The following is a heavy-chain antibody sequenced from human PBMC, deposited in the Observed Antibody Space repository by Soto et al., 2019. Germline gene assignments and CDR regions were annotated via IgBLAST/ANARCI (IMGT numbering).Heavy chain of an antibody. CDR1: GGSISSSSYY. D-gene: IGHD3-22*01. Sequence: SETLSLTCTVSGGSISSSSYYWGWLRQPPGKGLEWIGSIYYSGSTYYNPSLKSRVTISVDTSKNQFSLKLSSVTAADTAVYYCARHAYYYDSWGQGTLVTVSS. V-gene: IGHV4-39*01. CDR2: IYYSGST. J-gene: IGHJ4*02. CDR3: ARHAYYYDS.